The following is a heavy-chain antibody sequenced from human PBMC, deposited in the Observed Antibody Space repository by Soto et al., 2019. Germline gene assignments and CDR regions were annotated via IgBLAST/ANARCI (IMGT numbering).Heavy chain of an antibody. V-gene: IGHV3-23*01. Sequence: EVQLLESGGGLVQPGGSLRLSCAASGFTFSSYAMSWVRQAPGKGLEWVSAISGSGGSTYYADSVKGRFTISRDNSKNTLYLKMHSLRAEDTAVYYCAKDRRTSIVGASRCPYYWGQGTLVTVSS. CDR2: ISGSGGST. CDR1: GFTFSSYA. D-gene: IGHD1-26*01. J-gene: IGHJ4*02. CDR3: AKDRRTSIVGASRCPYY.